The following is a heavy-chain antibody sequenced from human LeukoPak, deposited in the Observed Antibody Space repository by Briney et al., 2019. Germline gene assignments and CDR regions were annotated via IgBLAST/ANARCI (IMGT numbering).Heavy chain of an antibody. V-gene: IGHV3-7*01. J-gene: IGHJ4*02. CDR2: IKDDGSEK. CDR1: AFTFSRYW. D-gene: IGHD3-16*01. CDR3: ARDSLSGGFDY. Sequence: GGSLRLSCAASAFTFSRYWMSWVRQAPGKGLEWLANIKDDGSEKYYVDSVKGRFTISRDNAKSLLYLQMNSLRAEDTAVYYCARDSLSGGFDYWGQGTLLTVSS.